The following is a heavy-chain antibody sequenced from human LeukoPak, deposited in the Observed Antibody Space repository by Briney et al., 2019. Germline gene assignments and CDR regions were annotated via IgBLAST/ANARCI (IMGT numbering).Heavy chain of an antibody. CDR2: IYYSGST. Sequence: SETLSLTCTVSGGSISSYYWSWIRQPPGKGLEWIGYIYYSGSTNYNPSLKSRVTISVDASKNQFSLKLSSVTAADTAVYYCARQWFVVRGVHDYWGQGTLVTVSS. J-gene: IGHJ4*02. D-gene: IGHD3-10*01. CDR3: ARQWFVVRGVHDY. CDR1: GGSISSYY. V-gene: IGHV4-59*08.